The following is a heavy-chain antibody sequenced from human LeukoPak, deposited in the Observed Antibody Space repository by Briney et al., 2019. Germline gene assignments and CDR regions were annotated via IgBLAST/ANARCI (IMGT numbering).Heavy chain of an antibody. D-gene: IGHD3-22*01. J-gene: IGHJ4*02. CDR2: ISSSGSTK. CDR3: ARDQLPVPYDSSGYYPGCDY. CDR1: GFTFSDYY. Sequence: GGSLRLSCAASGFTFSDYYMSWIRQAPGKGLEWVSYISSSGSTKYYADPVKGRFTISRDNAKNSLYLQMNSLRAEDTAVYYCARDQLPVPYDSSGYYPGCDYWGQGTLVTVSS. V-gene: IGHV3-11*04.